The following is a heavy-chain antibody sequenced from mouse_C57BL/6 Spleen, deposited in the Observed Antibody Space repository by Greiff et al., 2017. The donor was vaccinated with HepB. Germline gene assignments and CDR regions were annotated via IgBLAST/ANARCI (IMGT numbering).Heavy chain of an antibody. CDR3: ARRRYDYDGSYFDY. CDR2: IYWDDDK. Sequence: QVTLKESGPGILQSSQTLSLTCSFSGFSLSTSGMGVSWIRQPSGKGLEWLAHIYWDDDKRYNPSLKSRLTISKDTSRNQVFLKITSVDTADTATYYCARRRYDYDGSYFDYWGQGTTLTVSS. J-gene: IGHJ2*01. D-gene: IGHD2-4*01. CDR1: GFSLSTSGMG. V-gene: IGHV8-12*01.